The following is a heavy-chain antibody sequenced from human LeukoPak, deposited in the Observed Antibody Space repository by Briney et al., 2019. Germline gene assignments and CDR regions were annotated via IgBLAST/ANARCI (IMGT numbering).Heavy chain of an antibody. D-gene: IGHD3-10*01. J-gene: IGHJ6*02. CDR2: IDYSENT. Sequence: SETLSLTCTVSGGSISSRTYYWGWIRQPPGKGLEWIGTIDYSENTYYNPSLKSRVTISVDTSKNQFSLRLSSVTAADTAVYYCARRLHITMIRGENYYGMDLWGQGTTVTVSS. CDR1: GGSISSRTYY. V-gene: IGHV4-39*01. CDR3: ARRLHITMIRGENYYGMDL.